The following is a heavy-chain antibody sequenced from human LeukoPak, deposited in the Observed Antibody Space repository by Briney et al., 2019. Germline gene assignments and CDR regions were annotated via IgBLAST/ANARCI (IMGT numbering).Heavy chain of an antibody. CDR3: ARCRGSGSYLFDAFDI. Sequence: GASVKVSCKASGYTFTGYYMHWVRQAPGQGLEWMGWINPNSGGTNYAQKFQGRVTMTRDTSISTAYMELSRLRSDDTAVYYCARCRGSGSYLFDAFDIWGQGTMVTVSS. CDR1: GYTFTGYY. V-gene: IGHV1-2*02. CDR2: INPNSGGT. J-gene: IGHJ3*02. D-gene: IGHD1-26*01.